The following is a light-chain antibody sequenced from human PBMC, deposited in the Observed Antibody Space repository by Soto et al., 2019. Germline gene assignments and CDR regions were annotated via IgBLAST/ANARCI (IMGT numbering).Light chain of an antibody. V-gene: IGKV3-20*01. CDR3: QQYGTSPFP. Sequence: EIVLTQSPDTLSLSPGERATLSCRASQSVSSNYVAWYQQKPGQAPRLLTHGSSSRATGVPDRFSGRGSGTTFTLVISRLEPEDFAVYYCQQYGTSPFPFGQGTKVDIK. CDR2: GSS. CDR1: QSVSSNY. J-gene: IGKJ2*01.